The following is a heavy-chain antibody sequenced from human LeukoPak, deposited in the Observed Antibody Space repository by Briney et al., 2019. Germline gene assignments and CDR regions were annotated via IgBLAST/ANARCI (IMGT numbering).Heavy chain of an antibody. CDR2: IYYSGST. J-gene: IGHJ4*02. CDR3: ARAGRDGYNFGGNYFDY. V-gene: IGHV4-59*01. CDR1: GVSISTYY. D-gene: IGHD5-24*01. Sequence: SETLSLTCTVSGVSISTYYWSWIRQPPGKGLEWLGYIYYSGSTNYNPSLKSRVTISVDTSKNQFSLKLSSVTAADTAVYYCARAGRDGYNFGGNYFDYWGQGTLVTVSS.